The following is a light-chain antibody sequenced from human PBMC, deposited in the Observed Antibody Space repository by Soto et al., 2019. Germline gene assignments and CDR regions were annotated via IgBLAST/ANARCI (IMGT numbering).Light chain of an antibody. V-gene: IGLV2-18*02. CDR1: STDFVTYNR. CDR2: EAS. Sequence: QSALTQPPSVSGSPGQSVTISCTGTSTDFVTYNRVSWYQQPPGTAPKLIVYEASNRPSGVPDRFSGSKSGNTASLTISGLQAADEADYYCSSYAGGSTFYVFGTGTKVTVL. J-gene: IGLJ1*01. CDR3: SSYAGGSTFYV.